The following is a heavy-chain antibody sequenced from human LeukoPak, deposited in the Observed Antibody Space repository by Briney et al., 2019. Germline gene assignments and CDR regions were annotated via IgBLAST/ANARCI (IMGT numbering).Heavy chain of an antibody. CDR2: IYHSGST. V-gene: IGHV4-39*07. D-gene: IGHD1-1*01. J-gene: IGHJ4*02. CDR1: GGSISSGSYY. Sequence: SETLSLTCTVSGGSISSGSYYWSWIRQPPGKGPEWIGSIYHSGSTHYNSSLKSRVTISVDTSKNQLSLKLSSVTAADTAVYYCARGVGLTQGGTFDYWGQGTLVTVSS. CDR3: ARGVGLTQGGTFDY.